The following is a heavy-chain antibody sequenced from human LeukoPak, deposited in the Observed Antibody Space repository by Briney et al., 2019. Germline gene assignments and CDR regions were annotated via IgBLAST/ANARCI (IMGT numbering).Heavy chain of an antibody. CDR1: GFTFSSYR. CDR2: ISSSSSYI. Sequence: GGSLRLSCAASGFTFSSYRMNWVRQAPGKGLEWVSSISSSSSYIYYADSVKGRFTISRDNAKNSLYLQMNSLRAEDTAVYYCARSPLFGEHPEYFQHWGQGTLVTVSS. J-gene: IGHJ1*01. V-gene: IGHV3-21*01. CDR3: ARSPLFGEHPEYFQH. D-gene: IGHD3-3*01.